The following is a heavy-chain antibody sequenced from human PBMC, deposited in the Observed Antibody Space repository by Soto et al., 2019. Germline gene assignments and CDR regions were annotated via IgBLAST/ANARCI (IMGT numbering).Heavy chain of an antibody. J-gene: IGHJ4*02. V-gene: IGHV1-46*01. CDR3: ARPPYPGCINAVCYPLDY. D-gene: IGHD2-8*01. CDR1: GYTFTSYY. Sequence: QVQLVQSGAEVKKPGASVKISCKASGYTFTSYYMHWVRQAPVQGLEWMGIINPSGGSTNDAQKLQGRGAMTRDTSTSTVYMELNGLRSEDTAVYYCARPPYPGCINAVCYPLDYWGQGTLVTVSS. CDR2: INPSGGST.